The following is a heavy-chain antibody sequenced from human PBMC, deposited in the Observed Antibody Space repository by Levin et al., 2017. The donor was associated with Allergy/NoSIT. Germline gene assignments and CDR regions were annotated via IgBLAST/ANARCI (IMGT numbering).Heavy chain of an antibody. D-gene: IGHD1-1*01. CDR3: VREIAEEGT. CDR2: ISDDGSSE. J-gene: IGHJ4*02. V-gene: IGHV3-30-3*01. CDR1: GFTFSNYA. Sequence: GESLKISCAASGFTFSNYAMHWVRQAPGKGLEWVGVISDDGSSEFYIDSVKGRFPISRDNSKNRLYLQMDSLRAEHTALYYCVREIAEEGTWGQGTLVIVSS.